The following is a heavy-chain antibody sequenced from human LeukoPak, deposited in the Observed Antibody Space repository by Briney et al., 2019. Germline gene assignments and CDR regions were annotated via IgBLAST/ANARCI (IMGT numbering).Heavy chain of an antibody. D-gene: IGHD3-10*01. CDR3: ASGLVGGSFDY. J-gene: IGHJ4*02. CDR2: IWYDGSNR. CDR1: GFSFKTYG. V-gene: IGHV3-33*03. Sequence: RAGGSLRLSCAASGFSFKTYGMHWVRQAPGKGLEWVAIIWYDGSNRFYADSVKGRFTISRDNSKSTLYLQMNSLRAEDTAVYFCASGLVGGSFDYWGQGTLVTV.